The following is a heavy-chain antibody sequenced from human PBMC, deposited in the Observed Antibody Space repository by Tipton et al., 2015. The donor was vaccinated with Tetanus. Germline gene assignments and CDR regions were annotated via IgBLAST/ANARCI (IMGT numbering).Heavy chain of an antibody. J-gene: IGHJ4*02. CDR1: GDFITSTSYY. V-gene: IGHV4-39*01. D-gene: IGHD5-24*01. CDR2: IYYSGIP. Sequence: TLSLTCTVSGDFITSTSYYWGWIRQAPGKGLEWIGSIYYSGIPYYNPSLKSRVTISVDTSKDQFSLKLSSVTAADTAMYYCVRLVEMTTCFDFWGQGTLVTVSS. CDR3: VRLVEMTTCFDF.